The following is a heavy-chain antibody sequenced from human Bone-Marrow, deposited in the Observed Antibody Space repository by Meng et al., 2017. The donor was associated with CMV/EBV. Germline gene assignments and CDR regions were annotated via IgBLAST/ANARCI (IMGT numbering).Heavy chain of an antibody. CDR3: ARLLAAAAY. Sequence: SETLSLTCGVSGAPVNYYFWTWVRQPPGKGLEWIGEVNHRGSSKYNPSLRGRVFMSADASRSELSLRLTSVTAADSAVYYCARLLAAAAYWGQGALVIVSS. CDR2: VNHRGSS. D-gene: IGHD6-25*01. J-gene: IGHJ4*02. CDR1: GAPVNYYF. V-gene: IGHV4-34*01.